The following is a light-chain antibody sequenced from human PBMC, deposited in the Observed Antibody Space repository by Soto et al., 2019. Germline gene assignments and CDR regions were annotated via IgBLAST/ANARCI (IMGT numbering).Light chain of an antibody. J-gene: IGKJ5*01. Sequence: DIQMTQSPSTLSASVGDRVTITCRASQSISTWLAWYQQKPGKAPKLLIYDASSLESGVPSRLSGSGSGTEFTLTISSLQPEDIATYYCQQYENLPTFGQGTRLEIK. CDR2: DAS. V-gene: IGKV1-5*01. CDR3: QQYENLPT. CDR1: QSISTW.